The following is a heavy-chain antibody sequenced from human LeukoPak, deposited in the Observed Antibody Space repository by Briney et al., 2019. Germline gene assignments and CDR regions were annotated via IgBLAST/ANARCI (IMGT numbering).Heavy chain of an antibody. D-gene: IGHD3-10*01. J-gene: IGHJ4*02. V-gene: IGHV4-38-2*01. CDR3: ARRYGSGSYLH. CDR1: GYSISSGYY. Sequence: SETLSLTCAVSGYSISSGYYWGWIRQPPGKGLEWSGSIYHSGSTYYNPSLKSRVTISVDTSKNQFSLKLSSVTAADTAVYYCARRYGSGSYLHWGQGTLVTVSS. CDR2: IYHSGST.